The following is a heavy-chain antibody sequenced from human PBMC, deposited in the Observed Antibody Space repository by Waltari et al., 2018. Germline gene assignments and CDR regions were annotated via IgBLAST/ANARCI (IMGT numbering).Heavy chain of an antibody. J-gene: IGHJ2*01. CDR3: ATSPDRYCSSTSCYSWYFDL. Sequence: QVPLVQSGAEVKKPGASVKVSCKVSGYTLTELSMHWVRQAPGKGREWMGGFDPEDGETIYAQKFQGRGTMTEDTSTDTAYMELSSLRSEDTAVYYCATSPDRYCSSTSCYSWYFDLWGRGTLVTVSS. CDR1: GYTLTELS. CDR2: FDPEDGET. V-gene: IGHV1-24*01. D-gene: IGHD2-2*02.